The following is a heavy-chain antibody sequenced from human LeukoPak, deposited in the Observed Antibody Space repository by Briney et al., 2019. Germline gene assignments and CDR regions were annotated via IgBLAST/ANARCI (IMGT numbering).Heavy chain of an antibody. V-gene: IGHV5-51*01. Sequence: NLGESLKISCKGSGYSFTSYWIGWVRQMPGKGLEWMGIIYPGDSDTRYSPSFQGQVTISADKSISTAYLQWSSLQPSHTSMSYWGTPWVSSDLYFWGPGNPGTVSP. CDR2: IYPGDSDT. CDR1: GYSFTSYW. D-gene: IGHD6-19*01. CDR3: GTPWVSSDLYF. J-gene: IGHJ4*02.